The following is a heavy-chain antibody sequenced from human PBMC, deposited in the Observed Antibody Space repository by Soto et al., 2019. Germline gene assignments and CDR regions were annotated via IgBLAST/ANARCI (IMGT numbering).Heavy chain of an antibody. Sequence: QVQLQESGPGLVKPSQTLSLTCTVSGGSISRGGYYWSWIRQHPGKGLEWIGYIYSSVSTCYNASLKSGGSISVEASKHPYSVKLCSVTAAGTAVYFCAKSRLEQYFFDYWGQGTLVTVSS. CDR2: IYSSVST. V-gene: IGHV4-31*03. D-gene: IGHD6-19*01. CDR1: GGSISRGGYY. J-gene: IGHJ4*02. CDR3: AKSRLEQYFFDY.